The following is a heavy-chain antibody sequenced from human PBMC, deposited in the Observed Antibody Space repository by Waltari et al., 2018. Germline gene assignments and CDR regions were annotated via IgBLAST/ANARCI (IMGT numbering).Heavy chain of an antibody. D-gene: IGHD6-13*01. CDR1: NY. CDR3: TRGSAASGFDP. Sequence: NYMSWVRQAPGKGLEWVSGIYPDGTTYYADSVRGRFSISRHTSENSLYLQMSGLTTEDTAVYYCTRGSAASGFDPWGQGTPVTVSS. V-gene: IGHV3-53*04. J-gene: IGHJ5*02. CDR2: IYPDGTT.